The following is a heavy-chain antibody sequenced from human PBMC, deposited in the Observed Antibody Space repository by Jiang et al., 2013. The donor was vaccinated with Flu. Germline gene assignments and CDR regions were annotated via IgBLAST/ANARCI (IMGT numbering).Heavy chain of an antibody. Sequence: TELSMHWVRQAPGKGLEWMGGFDPEDGETIYAQKFQGRVTMTEDTSTDTAYMELSSLRSEDTAVYYCARDGAQFATVPHWGQGTLVTVSS. CDR2: FDPEDGET. CDR3: ARDGAQFATVPH. J-gene: IGHJ4*02. CDR1: TELS. V-gene: IGHV1-24*01. D-gene: IGHD3-16*01.